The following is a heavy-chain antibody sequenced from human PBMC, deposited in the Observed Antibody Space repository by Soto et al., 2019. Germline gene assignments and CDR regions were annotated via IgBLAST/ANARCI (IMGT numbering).Heavy chain of an antibody. CDR2: INPNSGVT. D-gene: IGHD6-19*01. J-gene: IGHJ4*02. Sequence: ASVKVSCKASGYTFTGYFMHWVRQAPGQGFEWMGWINPNSGVTNYARKFQGRVTMTRDTSISTAYMELSRLRSDDTAVYYCARGVAVAAPSNLYYFDCWGQGTLVTVSS. CDR3: ARGVAVAAPSNLYYFDC. V-gene: IGHV1-2*02. CDR1: GYTFTGYF.